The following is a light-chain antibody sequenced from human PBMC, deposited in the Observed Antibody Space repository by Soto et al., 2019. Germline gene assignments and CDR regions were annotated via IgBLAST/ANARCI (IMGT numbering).Light chain of an antibody. V-gene: IGLV2-14*01. CDR2: QVT. CDR1: SSDIGYYNY. Sequence: QSVLTQPASVSGSPGQSITISCTGTSSDIGYYNYVSWFQQHPGKAPKLIISQVTNRPSGISTRFSGSKSGNTASLTISGLQAEDEALHYCSSNKIGSTYVFGTGTKVTVL. J-gene: IGLJ1*01. CDR3: SSNKIGSTYV.